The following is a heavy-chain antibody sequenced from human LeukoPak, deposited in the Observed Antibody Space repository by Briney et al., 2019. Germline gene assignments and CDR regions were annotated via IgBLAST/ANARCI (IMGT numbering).Heavy chain of an antibody. CDR3: AKRYGLGSSPFVY. D-gene: IGHD3-10*01. V-gene: IGHV3-23*01. CDR1: GLTFGSYA. J-gene: IGHJ4*02. Sequence: GGSLTLSCAASGLTFGSYAMSWARHPRGKGLEWVSDISGTGANTYYADSVKGRFTISRDNPKHTLYLQMISLRGEDAAVYACAKRYGLGSSPFVYWGGGALVAVSS. CDR2: ISGTGANT.